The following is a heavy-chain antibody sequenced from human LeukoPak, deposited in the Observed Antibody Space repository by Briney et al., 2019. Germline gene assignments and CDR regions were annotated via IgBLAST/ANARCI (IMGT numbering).Heavy chain of an antibody. CDR3: AYEEGDGYRDV. V-gene: IGHV3-30-3*02. Sequence: SCKASGYTFTVYYMHWVRQAPDKGPEWVAFISFDGIYKYYAESVKGRFAISRDNFKNTLYLQMNSLRPNDTAIYYCAYEEGDGYRDVWGQGTRVTVSS. D-gene: IGHD5-24*01. CDR1: GYTFTVYY. CDR2: ISFDGIYK. J-gene: IGHJ4*02.